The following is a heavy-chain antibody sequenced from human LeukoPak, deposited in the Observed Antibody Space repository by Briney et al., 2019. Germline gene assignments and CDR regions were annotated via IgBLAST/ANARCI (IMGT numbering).Heavy chain of an antibody. J-gene: IGHJ5*02. V-gene: IGHV4-59*01. CDR3: ASFGSGWSGGFDP. Sequence: PSETLSLTCTVSGGSISSYYWSWIRQPPGKGLEWIGYIYYSGSTNCNPSLKSRVTISVDTSKNQFSLKLSSVTAADTAVYYCASFGSGWSGGFDPWGQGTLVTVSS. D-gene: IGHD6-19*01. CDR2: IYYSGST. CDR1: GGSISSYY.